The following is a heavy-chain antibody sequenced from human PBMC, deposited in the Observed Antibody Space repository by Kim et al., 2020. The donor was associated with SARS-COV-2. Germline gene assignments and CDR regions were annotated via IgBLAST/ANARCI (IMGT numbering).Heavy chain of an antibody. CDR2: INPNSGGT. D-gene: IGHD3-3*01. Sequence: ASVKVSCKASGYTFTGYYMHWVRQAPGQGLEWMGWINPNSGGTNYAQKFQGRVTMTRDTSISTAYMELSRLRSDDTAVYYCARDRGSDFWSGPANWFDPWGQGTLVTVSS. CDR1: GYTFTGYY. J-gene: IGHJ5*02. V-gene: IGHV1-2*02. CDR3: ARDRGSDFWSGPANWFDP.